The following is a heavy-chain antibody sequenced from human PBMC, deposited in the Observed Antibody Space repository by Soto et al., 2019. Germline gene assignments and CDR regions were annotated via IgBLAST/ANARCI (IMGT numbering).Heavy chain of an antibody. CDR3: ARDLGDLEY. V-gene: IGHV6-1*01. CDR2: TYYRSKWYN. J-gene: IGHJ4*02. CDR1: GDSVSSNSAV. Sequence: WHTLSLSCAISGDSVSSNSAVWNWIRQSPSRGLEWLGRTYYRSKWYNDYAVSLKSRITINPDTSKNQFSLHLDSVTPDDTAVYYCARDLGDLEYWGQGILVTVSS.